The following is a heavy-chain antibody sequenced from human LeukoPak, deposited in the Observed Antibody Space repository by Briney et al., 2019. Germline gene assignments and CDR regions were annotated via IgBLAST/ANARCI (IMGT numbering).Heavy chain of an antibody. J-gene: IGHJ6*03. CDR1: GYTFTGYY. Sequence: ASVKVSCKASGYTFTGYYMHWVRQAPGQGLEWMGWINPNSGGTNYAQKFQGRVTMTRDTSISTAYMELSRLRSDDTAVYYRARDQGYSSSYPYYYMDVWGKGTTVTVSS. CDR3: ARDQGYSSSYPYYYMDV. D-gene: IGHD6-6*01. V-gene: IGHV1-2*02. CDR2: INPNSGGT.